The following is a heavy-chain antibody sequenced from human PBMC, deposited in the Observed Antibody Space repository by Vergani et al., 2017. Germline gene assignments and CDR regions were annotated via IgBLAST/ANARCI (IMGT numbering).Heavy chain of an antibody. CDR2: IIPILGIA. J-gene: IGHJ3*02. CDR1: GGTFSSYA. CDR3: ASPSELSWGHYAFDI. V-gene: IGHV1-69*04. D-gene: IGHD3-16*02. Sequence: QVQLVQSGAEVKKPGSSVKVSCKASGGTFSSYAISWVRQAPGQGLEWMGRIIPILGIANYAQKFQGRVTITADKSTSTAYMELSSLRSEDTAVYYCASPSELSWGHYAFDIWGQGTMVTVSS.